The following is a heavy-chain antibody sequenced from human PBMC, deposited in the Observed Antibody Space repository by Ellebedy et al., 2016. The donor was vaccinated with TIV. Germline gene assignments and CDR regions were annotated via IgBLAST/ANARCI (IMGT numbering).Heavy chain of an antibody. CDR2: INTNTGIP. D-gene: IGHD2-2*01. CDR1: GYTFTRYL. CDR3: AREGVSTSSLSF. J-gene: IGHJ4*02. V-gene: IGHV7-4-1*02. Sequence: AASVKVSCKASGYTFTRYLVSWARQAPGQRPEWMGWINTNTGIPTYAQGFTGRFVFSLDTSVSTAYLQIRSLKTDDTAIYYCAREGVSTSSLSFWGQGTLVTVSS.